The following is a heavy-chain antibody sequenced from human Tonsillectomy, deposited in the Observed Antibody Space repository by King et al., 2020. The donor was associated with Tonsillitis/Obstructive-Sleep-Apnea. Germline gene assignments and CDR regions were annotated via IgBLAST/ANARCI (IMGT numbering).Heavy chain of an antibody. CDR3: ARSWLQYSSSYYFFDC. CDR1: GGSISSSY. V-gene: IGHV4-59*08. J-gene: IGHJ4*02. CDR2: IYYSGST. Sequence: QLQESGPGLVKPSETLSLTCTVSGGSISSSYWSWIRQPPGKGLEWIGYIYYSGSTSYNPSLNSRVTMSVDTSKNQFSLKLSSVTAADTAVYYCARSWLQYSSSYYFFDCWGQGTLVTVSS. D-gene: IGHD6-6*01.